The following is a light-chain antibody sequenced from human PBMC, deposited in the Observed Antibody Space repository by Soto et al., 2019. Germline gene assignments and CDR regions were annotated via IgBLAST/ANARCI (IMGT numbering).Light chain of an antibody. CDR1: QSASSY. J-gene: IGKJ5*01. Sequence: EIVLTQSPATLSLSPGERATLSCRASQSASSYLAWYQQKPGQAPRLLIYDASNRATGIPARFRGSGSGTDFTLTISSLEPDDFAVYYCQQRSNWQITFGQGTRLEIK. V-gene: IGKV3-11*01. CDR3: QQRSNWQIT. CDR2: DAS.